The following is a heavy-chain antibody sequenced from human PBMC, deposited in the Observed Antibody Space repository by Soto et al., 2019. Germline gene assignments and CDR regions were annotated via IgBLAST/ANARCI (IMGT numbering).Heavy chain of an antibody. Sequence: SETLSLTCTVSGGSISSYYWSWIRQPPGKGLEWIGYIYYSGSTNYNPSLKSRVTISVDTSNNQFSLKLSSVTAADTAVYYCARGGHNYYYGSGSYSYYYGMDVWGQGTTVTVSS. CDR3: ARGGHNYYYGSGSYSYYYGMDV. CDR1: GGSISSYY. J-gene: IGHJ6*02. D-gene: IGHD3-10*01. CDR2: IYYSGST. V-gene: IGHV4-59*01.